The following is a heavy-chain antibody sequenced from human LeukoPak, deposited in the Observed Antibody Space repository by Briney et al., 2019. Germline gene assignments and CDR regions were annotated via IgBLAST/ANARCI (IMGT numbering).Heavy chain of an antibody. D-gene: IGHD6-13*01. CDR3: ARDLTGSSWYYFDY. CDR1: GFTFSNYA. J-gene: IGHJ4*02. Sequence: PGGSLRLSCGASGFTFSNYAMSWVRQAPGKGLEWVAVISYDGSNKYYADSVKGRFTISRDNSKNSLYLQMNSLRAEDTAVYYCARDLTGSSWYYFDYWGQGTLVTVSS. V-gene: IGHV3-30*04. CDR2: ISYDGSNK.